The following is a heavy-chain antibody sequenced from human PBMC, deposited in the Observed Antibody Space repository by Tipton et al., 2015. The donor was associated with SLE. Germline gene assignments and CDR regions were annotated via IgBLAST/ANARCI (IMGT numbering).Heavy chain of an antibody. CDR3: ARPYGAHGGGWFDP. V-gene: IGHV1-2*06. Sequence: QVQLVQSGAEVKKPGASVKVSCKASGYTFTGYYMHWVLQAPGQGLEWMGRINPNSGRPNYAQKFQGRVTMTRDTSISTAYMELSRLGSDDTAVYYCARPYGAHGGGWFDPWGQGTLVTVSS. D-gene: IGHD4-23*01. CDR2: INPNSGRP. J-gene: IGHJ5*02. CDR1: GYTFTGYY.